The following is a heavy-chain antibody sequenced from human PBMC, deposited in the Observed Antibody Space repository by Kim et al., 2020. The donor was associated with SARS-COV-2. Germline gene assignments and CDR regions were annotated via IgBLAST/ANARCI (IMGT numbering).Heavy chain of an antibody. D-gene: IGHD2-21*01. CDR2: IGTAGDT. Sequence: GGSLRLSCAASGFTFSSYDMHWVRQATGKGLEWVSAIGTAGDTYYPGSVKGRFTTSRENAKNSLYLQMNSLRAGDTAVYYCARDRVQLRYSGHYYYYGMDVWGQGTTVTVSS. CDR1: GFTFSSYD. J-gene: IGHJ6*02. V-gene: IGHV3-13*04. CDR3: ARDRVQLRYSGHYYYYGMDV.